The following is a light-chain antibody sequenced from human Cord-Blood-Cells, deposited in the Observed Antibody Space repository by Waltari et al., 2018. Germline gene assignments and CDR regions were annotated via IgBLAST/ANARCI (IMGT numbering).Light chain of an antibody. CDR2: DAS. CDR3: QQYDNLPLT. V-gene: IGKV1-33*01. Sequence: DIQMTQTPSSLSASVRDRVTITCQASQDISNYLNWYQQNPGKAPKLLIYDASNLETGVPSRFSGSGSGTDFTFTISSLQPEDIATYYCQQYDNLPLTFGGGTKVEIK. J-gene: IGKJ4*01. CDR1: QDISNY.